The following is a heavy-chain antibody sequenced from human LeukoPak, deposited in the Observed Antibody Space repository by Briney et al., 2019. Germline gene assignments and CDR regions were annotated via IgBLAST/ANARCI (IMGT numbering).Heavy chain of an antibody. CDR3: ARTTEGGYTYDYFYYYYMDV. V-gene: IGHV4-59*01. CDR1: GGSISSYY. J-gene: IGHJ6*03. D-gene: IGHD5-18*01. CDR2: VFYTGTT. Sequence: PSETLSLTCTVSGGSISSYYWSWIRQPPGKGLEWIGYVFYTGTTHYNPSLKSRVTISVDTSKNQFSLKLSSVTAADTAVYYCARTTEGGYTYDYFYYYYMDVWGKGTTVTIFS.